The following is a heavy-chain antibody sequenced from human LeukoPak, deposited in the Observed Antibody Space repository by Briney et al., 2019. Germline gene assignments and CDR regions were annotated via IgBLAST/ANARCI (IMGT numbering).Heavy chain of an antibody. Sequence: GRSLRLSCAASGFTFDDYAMHWVRQAPGKGLAWVSGISWNSGSIGYADSVKGRFTISRDNAKNSLYLQMNSLRAEDTAVYYCARAKGYLHYYYYYYMDVWGKGTTVTISS. V-gene: IGHV3-9*01. CDR3: ARAKGYLHYYYYYYMDV. CDR1: GFTFDDYA. D-gene: IGHD2-15*01. J-gene: IGHJ6*03. CDR2: ISWNSGSI.